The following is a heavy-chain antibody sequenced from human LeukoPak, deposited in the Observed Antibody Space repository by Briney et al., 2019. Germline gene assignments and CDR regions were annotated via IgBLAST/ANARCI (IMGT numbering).Heavy chain of an antibody. CDR3: ARDKSNKGHDC. Sequence: GGSLRLSCAASGFTLSDYYMTWIRQAPGKGQEWVSYVSNGGSSSILYADSVKGRFTVFRDYAKNSLYLQMNSLRADDTGVYYCARDKSNKGHDCWGQGTLVTVSS. J-gene: IGHJ4*02. V-gene: IGHV3-11*01. CDR1: GFTLSDYY. CDR2: VSNGGSSSI.